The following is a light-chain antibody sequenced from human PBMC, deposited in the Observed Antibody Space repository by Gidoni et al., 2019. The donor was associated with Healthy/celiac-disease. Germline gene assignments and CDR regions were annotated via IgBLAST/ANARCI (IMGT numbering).Light chain of an antibody. Sequence: DIQMTQSPSSLYASVGDRVTITCQASQDISNYLNWYQQKPGKDPKLLIYDASNLETGVPSRFSGSGSGTDFTFTISSLQPEDIATYYCQQYDNLPITFGQGTRLEIK. V-gene: IGKV1-33*01. J-gene: IGKJ5*01. CDR2: DAS. CDR3: QQYDNLPIT. CDR1: QDISNY.